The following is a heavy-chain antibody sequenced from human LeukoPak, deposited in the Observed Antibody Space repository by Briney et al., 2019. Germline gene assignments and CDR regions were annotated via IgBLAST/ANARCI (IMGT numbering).Heavy chain of an antibody. D-gene: IGHD5-12*01. V-gene: IGHV4-59*01. J-gene: IGHJ6*04. CDR1: GGSISSYY. CDR2: IYYSGST. Sequence: NASETLSLTCTVSGGSISSYYWSWIRQPPGKGLEWIGYIYYSGSTNYNPSLKSRVTISVDTSKNQFSLKLSSVTATDTAVYYCARAGYSGSDFSVWGKGSTVTVSS. CDR3: ARAGYSGSDFSV.